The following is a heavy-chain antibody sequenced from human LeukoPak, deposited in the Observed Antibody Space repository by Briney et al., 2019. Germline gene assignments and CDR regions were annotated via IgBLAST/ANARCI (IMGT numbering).Heavy chain of an antibody. CDR1: GGSFSGYY. D-gene: IGHD3-22*01. V-gene: IGHV4-34*01. J-gene: IGHJ5*02. Sequence: PSETLSLTCAVYGGSFSGYYWSWIRQPPGKGLEWIGEINHSGSTNYNPSLKSRVTISVDTSKNQFSLKLSSMTAADTAVYYCARVTMIVHNWFDPWGQGTLVTVSS. CDR3: ARVTMIVHNWFDP. CDR2: INHSGST.